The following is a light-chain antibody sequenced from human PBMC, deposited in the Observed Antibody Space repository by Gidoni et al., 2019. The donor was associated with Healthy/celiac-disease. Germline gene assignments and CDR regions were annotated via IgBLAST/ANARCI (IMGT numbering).Light chain of an antibody. Sequence: DIQMTQSPSSLSASVGDRVTITCRASQSISSYLNWYQQKPGKAPKLLIYAASSLQSGVPPRFSGSGSGTDFTLTISSLQPEDFATYYCQQSYSTPPAFGQXTKVEIK. CDR2: AAS. V-gene: IGKV1-39*01. CDR3: QQSYSTPPA. J-gene: IGKJ1*01. CDR1: QSISSY.